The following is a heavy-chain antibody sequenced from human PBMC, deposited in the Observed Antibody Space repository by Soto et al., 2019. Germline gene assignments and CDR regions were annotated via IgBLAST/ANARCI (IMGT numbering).Heavy chain of an antibody. V-gene: IGHV3-33*01. D-gene: IGHD4-4*01. J-gene: IGHJ6*02. Sequence: HGGSLRLSCAASGFPFSSYGMHWVRQAPGKGLEWVAVIWYDGSNKYYADSVKGRFTISRDNSKNTLYLQMNSLRAEDTAVYYCAREGSGYSNYGYYGMDVWGQGTTVTVSS. CDR1: GFPFSSYG. CDR3: AREGSGYSNYGYYGMDV. CDR2: IWYDGSNK.